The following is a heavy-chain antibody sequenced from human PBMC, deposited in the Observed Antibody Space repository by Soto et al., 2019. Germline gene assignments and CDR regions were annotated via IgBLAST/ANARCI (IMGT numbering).Heavy chain of an antibody. CDR1: GGSISSYY. CDR3: ARLLWSRGDWFDP. D-gene: IGHD3-10*01. Sequence: TSETLSLTCTVSGGSISSYYWSWIRQPPGKGLEWIGYIYYSGSTNCNPSLKSRVTISVDTSKNQFSLKLSSVTAADTAVYYCARLLWSRGDWFDPWGQGTLVTVSS. J-gene: IGHJ5*02. CDR2: IYYSGST. V-gene: IGHV4-59*08.